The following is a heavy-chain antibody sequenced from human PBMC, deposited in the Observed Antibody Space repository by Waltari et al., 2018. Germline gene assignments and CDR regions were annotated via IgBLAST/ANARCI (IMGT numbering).Heavy chain of an antibody. J-gene: IGHJ3*01. V-gene: IGHV4-39*01. CDR3: ATYVGASIGTAAFDV. Sequence: QLHLQESGPGLVKPSETLSLTCSVSGGSITSNRHYWGWIRQPPGKGLEWTANISYSGATYNNPSLKRRVTISGYTSKNQFSLKLSSVTAADTGVYYCATYVGASIGTAAFDVWGQGTMVTVSS. CDR1: GGSITSNRHY. D-gene: IGHD3-16*01. CDR2: ISYSGAT.